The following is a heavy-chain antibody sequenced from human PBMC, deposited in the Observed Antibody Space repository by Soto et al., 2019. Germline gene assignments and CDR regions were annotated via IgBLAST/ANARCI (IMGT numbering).Heavy chain of an antibody. CDR3: ARGYARFQRNWFEP. V-gene: IGHV1-18*01. Sequence: ASVKVSCKTSGYTFINYGITWVRQAPGQGLEWMGWISAYNGKTYYAQKFQGRVTMTTDTSTSTAYMELRSLRSDDTAVYYCARGYARFQRNWFEPWGQGTLGSVSS. CDR1: GYTFINYG. D-gene: IGHD3-16*01. CDR2: ISAYNGKT. J-gene: IGHJ5*02.